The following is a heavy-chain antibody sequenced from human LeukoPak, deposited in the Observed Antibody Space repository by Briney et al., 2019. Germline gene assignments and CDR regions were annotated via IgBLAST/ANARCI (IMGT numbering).Heavy chain of an antibody. CDR1: GYTFTSYA. Sequence: ASLKVSCTASGYTFTSYAINWVRQATGQGLEWVGWMNPNSGNTGYAQKFQGRVTMTRITSISTAYMERSSLRSEDTAVYYCARGRMVRGVTWWFDPWGQGTLVTVSS. CDR3: ARGRMVRGVTWWFDP. D-gene: IGHD3-10*01. J-gene: IGHJ5*02. CDR2: MNPNSGNT. V-gene: IGHV1-8*01.